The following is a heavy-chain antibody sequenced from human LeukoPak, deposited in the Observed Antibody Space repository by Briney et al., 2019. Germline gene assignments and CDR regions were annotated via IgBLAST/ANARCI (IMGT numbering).Heavy chain of an antibody. D-gene: IGHD7-27*01. Sequence: SETLSLTCTVSGGSISSYYWSWIRQPPGKGLEWIGYVYYSGSTEYNPSLRSQVTISLEMSKHQFSLNLTSVTAADTAVYYCASNTGTVFDYWGQGALVTVSS. J-gene: IGHJ4*02. CDR3: ASNTGTVFDY. V-gene: IGHV4-59*01. CDR2: VYYSGST. CDR1: GGSISSYY.